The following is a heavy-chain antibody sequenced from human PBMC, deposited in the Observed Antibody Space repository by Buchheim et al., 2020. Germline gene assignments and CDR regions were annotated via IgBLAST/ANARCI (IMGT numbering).Heavy chain of an antibody. J-gene: IGHJ6*02. D-gene: IGHD2-15*01. CDR2: ISSSSSYT. CDR3: ARDKAQTAASYYYYGMDV. CDR1: GFTFSDYY. V-gene: IGHV3-11*06. Sequence: QVQLVESGGGLVKPGGSLRLSCAASGFTFSDYYMSWIRQAPGKGLEWVSYISSSSSYTNYADSVKGRFTISRDNAKKSLYLQMNSLRAEDTAVYYCARDKAQTAASYYYYGMDVWGQGTT.